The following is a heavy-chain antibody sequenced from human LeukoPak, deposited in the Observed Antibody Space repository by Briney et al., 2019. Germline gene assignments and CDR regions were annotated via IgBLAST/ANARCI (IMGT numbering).Heavy chain of an antibody. D-gene: IGHD6-6*01. V-gene: IGHV4-59*08. J-gene: IGHJ4*02. CDR1: GGSISSYY. CDR2: IYHSGST. Sequence: PSETLSLTCTVSGGSISSYYWSWIRQPPGKGLEWIGSIYHSGSTYYNPSLKSRVTISVDTSKNQFSLKLSSVTTADTAVYYCARLGGYSSSSLDYWGQGTLVTVSS. CDR3: ARLGGYSSSSLDY.